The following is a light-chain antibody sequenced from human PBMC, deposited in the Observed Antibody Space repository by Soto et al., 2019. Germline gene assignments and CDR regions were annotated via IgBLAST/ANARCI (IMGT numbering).Light chain of an antibody. V-gene: IGKV3-20*01. J-gene: IGKJ1*01. CDR2: GAS. CDR3: QQYDNLSWT. CDR1: QSVSSN. Sequence: EIVLTQSPGTLSVSPGERATLSCRASQSVSSNLAWYQQKPGQAPRLLIYGASNRATGTPDRFSGSGSGTDFTLTISRLEPEDFAVYFCQQYDNLSWTFGQGTKVDIK.